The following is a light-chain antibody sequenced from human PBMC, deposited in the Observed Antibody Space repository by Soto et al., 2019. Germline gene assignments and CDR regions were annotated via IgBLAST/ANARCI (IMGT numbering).Light chain of an antibody. J-gene: IGLJ2*01. V-gene: IGLV3-25*02. Sequence: SYELTQPPSVSVSPGQTARITCSGDALPKEFVYWYQQKPGQAPVVVIYKDNERPSGIPERFSGSSSGTTVTLTISGVQAEDEADYYCQSGDSSGTYVVFGGGTKVTVL. CDR1: ALPKEF. CDR2: KDN. CDR3: QSGDSSGTYVV.